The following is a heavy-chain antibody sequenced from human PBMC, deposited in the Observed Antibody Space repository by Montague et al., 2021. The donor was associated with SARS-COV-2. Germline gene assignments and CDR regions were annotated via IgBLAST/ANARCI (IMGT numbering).Heavy chain of an antibody. Sequence: SETLSLTCTLSGDSVSSSDHYWGWIRQPPGKGLEWLGIVYYSGYTYYNPSFKGRVTISIDASKNQFSLKLNSLTATDTAIYHCARRRLREDYFDFWGQGTLLTVSS. CDR3: ARRRLREDYFDF. V-gene: IGHV4-39*01. CDR1: GDSVSSSDHY. CDR2: VYYSGYT. D-gene: IGHD4-17*01. J-gene: IGHJ4*02.